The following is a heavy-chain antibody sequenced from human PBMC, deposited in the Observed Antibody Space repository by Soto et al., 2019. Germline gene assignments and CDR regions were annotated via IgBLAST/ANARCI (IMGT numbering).Heavy chain of an antibody. J-gene: IGHJ4*02. CDR2: ISSSGSTI. Sequence: GGSLRLSCAASGFTFSDYYMSWIRQAPGKGLEWVSYISSSGSTIYYADSVKGRFTISRDNAKNSLYLQMNSLRAEDTAVYYCARVSRTMVRGAYYFDYWGQGTLVTVSS. V-gene: IGHV3-11*01. CDR3: ARVSRTMVRGAYYFDY. CDR1: GFTFSDYY. D-gene: IGHD3-10*01.